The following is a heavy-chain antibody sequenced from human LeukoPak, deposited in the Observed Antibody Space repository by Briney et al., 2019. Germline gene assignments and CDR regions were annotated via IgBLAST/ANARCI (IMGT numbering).Heavy chain of an antibody. CDR1: GFTFSNYW. D-gene: IGHD5-12*01. J-gene: IGHJ4*02. Sequence: GGSLTLSCAPSGFTFSNYWMDWVRHAPEEGLVWVSRINGDASRTTYADSVKGRFTTSRDNGKNSVYLQMNNLRAEDTAVYYCVRGSYFSGYDNGAFDHWGQGTLVTVSS. V-gene: IGHV3-74*01. CDR3: VRGSYFSGYDNGAFDH. CDR2: INGDASRT.